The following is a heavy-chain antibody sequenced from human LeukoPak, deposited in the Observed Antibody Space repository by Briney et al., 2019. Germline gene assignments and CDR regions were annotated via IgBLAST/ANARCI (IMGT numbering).Heavy chain of an antibody. V-gene: IGHV4-59*01. Sequence: PSETLSLTCTVSGGSISNYYWSWIRQPPGKGLEWIGYIYYSGSTHYNPSLKSRITISVDTSKNQFSLKLSSVTAADTAVYYCARASSGWYNWFDPWGQGTLVTVSS. J-gene: IGHJ5*02. D-gene: IGHD6-19*01. CDR1: GGSISNYY. CDR2: IYYSGST. CDR3: ARASSGWYNWFDP.